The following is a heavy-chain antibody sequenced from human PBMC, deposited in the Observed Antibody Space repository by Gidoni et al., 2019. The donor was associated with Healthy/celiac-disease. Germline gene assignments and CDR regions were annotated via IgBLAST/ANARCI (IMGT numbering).Heavy chain of an antibody. J-gene: IGHJ4*02. D-gene: IGHD6-19*01. CDR3: ATGGWTNFDY. Sequence: QVQLVQSGAEVKKPGASVKVSCKASGYTFTTYYMPWVRQSPGQGLKWMGKINPSGGSTSYAQKFQGRVTMTRDTSTSTVYMELSSLRSEDTAVYYCATGGWTNFDYWGQGTLVTVSS. CDR1: GYTFTTYY. CDR2: INPSGGST. V-gene: IGHV1-46*01.